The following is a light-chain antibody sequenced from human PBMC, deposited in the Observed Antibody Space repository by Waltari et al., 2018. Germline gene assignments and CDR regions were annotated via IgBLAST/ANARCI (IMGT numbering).Light chain of an antibody. CDR3: CSFASRIGV. CDR2: EVT. V-gene: IGLV2-23*02. CDR1: SSDVGSYNF. Sequence: QSALTQPASVSGSPGQSIPISCTGTSSDVGSYNFFSWYQQHPGKAPKPIISEVTKRPSGVSNRFSGSKSGNTASLTISGLQADDEADYYCCSFASRIGVFGGGTKVTVL. J-gene: IGLJ2*01.